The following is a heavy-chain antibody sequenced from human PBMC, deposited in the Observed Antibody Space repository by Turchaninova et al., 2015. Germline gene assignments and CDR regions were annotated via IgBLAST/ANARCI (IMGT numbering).Heavy chain of an antibody. Sequence: VQXXQSGAXVKXXXASXPVSGKASGYPFPSYYLHWVRHAPGQGLEWMGRINSNSGGTNYAQRFQGRVTMTRDTSITTAYMELSRLSSDDTAVYYCARDYPFDYWGQGTLVTVSS. J-gene: IGHJ4*02. V-gene: IGHV1-2*06. CDR2: INSNSGGT. CDR1: GYPFPSYY. CDR3: ARDYPFDY.